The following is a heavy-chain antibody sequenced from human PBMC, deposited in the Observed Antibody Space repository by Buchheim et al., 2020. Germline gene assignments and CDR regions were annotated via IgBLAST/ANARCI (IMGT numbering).Heavy chain of an antibody. CDR3: ARSGGNSPSFDY. V-gene: IGHV3-30-3*01. J-gene: IGHJ4*02. D-gene: IGHD4-23*01. CDR2: ISYDGSNK. Sequence: QVQLVESGGGVVQPGRSLRLSCAASGFTFSSYAMHWVRQAPGKGLEWVAVISYDGSNKYYADSVKGRFTISRDNSKNTLYLQMNSLRAEDTAVYYCARSGGNSPSFDYWGQGNL. CDR1: GFTFSSYA.